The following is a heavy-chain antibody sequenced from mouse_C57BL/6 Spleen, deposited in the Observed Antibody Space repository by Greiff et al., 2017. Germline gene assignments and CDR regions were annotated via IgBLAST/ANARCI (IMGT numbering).Heavy chain of an antibody. V-gene: IGHV5-17*01. CDR3: AGPGDYDGVFAY. Sequence: DVKLVESGGGLVKPGGSLKLSCAASGFTFSDYGMHWVRQAPEKGLEWVAYISSGSSTIYYADTVKGRFTISRDNAKNTLFLQMTSLRSEDAAMYYCAGPGDYDGVFAYWGQGTLVTVSA. D-gene: IGHD2-4*01. J-gene: IGHJ3*01. CDR1: GFTFSDYG. CDR2: ISSGSSTI.